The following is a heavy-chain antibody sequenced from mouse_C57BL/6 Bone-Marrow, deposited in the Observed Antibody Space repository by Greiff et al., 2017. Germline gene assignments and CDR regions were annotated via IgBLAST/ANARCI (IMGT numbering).Heavy chain of an antibody. CDR2: IDPENGDT. CDR1: GFNIQDDY. Sequence: EVQLQESGAELVRPGASVKLSCTASGFNIQDDYMHWVKQRPEQGLEWIGWIDPENGDTEYASKFQGKATITADTSSNTAYLQLSSLTSEDTAVYYCTTHSGPFAYWGQGTLVTVSA. V-gene: IGHV14-4*01. CDR3: TTHSGPFAY. D-gene: IGHD3-2*02. J-gene: IGHJ3*01.